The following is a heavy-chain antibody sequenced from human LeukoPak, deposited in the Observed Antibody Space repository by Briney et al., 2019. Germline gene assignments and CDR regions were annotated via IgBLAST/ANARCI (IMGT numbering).Heavy chain of an antibody. CDR1: GGSFSGYY. V-gene: IGHV4-34*01. J-gene: IGHJ4*02. Sequence: SETLSLTCAVYGGSFSGYYWSWIRQPPGKGLEWIGEINHSGSTNYNPSLKSRVTISVDTSKNQFSLKLSSVTAADTAVYYCARGNYVLNYYFDYWGQGTLVTVSS. CDR2: INHSGST. D-gene: IGHD3-16*01. CDR3: ARGNYVLNYYFDY.